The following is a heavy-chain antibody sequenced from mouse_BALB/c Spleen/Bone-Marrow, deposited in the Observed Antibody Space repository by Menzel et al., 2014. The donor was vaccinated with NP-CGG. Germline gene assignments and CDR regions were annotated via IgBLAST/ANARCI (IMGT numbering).Heavy chain of an antibody. J-gene: IGHJ1*01. CDR1: GYSFTGYY. Sequence: EVQLQQSGPDLVKPRASVKISCKASGYSFTGYYMHWVKQSHGKSLEWIGRVNPNNGGTSYNQKFKGKAILTVDKSSSTAYMELRSLTSEDSAVYYCARGYGNYWYFDVWGAGTTVPVSS. D-gene: IGHD2-1*01. CDR2: VNPNNGGT. V-gene: IGHV1-26*01. CDR3: ARGYGNYWYFDV.